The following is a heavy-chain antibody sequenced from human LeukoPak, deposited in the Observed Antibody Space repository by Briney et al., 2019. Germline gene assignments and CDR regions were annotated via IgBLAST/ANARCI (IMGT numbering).Heavy chain of an antibody. D-gene: IGHD3-22*01. CDR1: GFTFSSYG. Sequence: GGSLRLSCAASGFTFSSYGMHWVRQAPGKGLEWVAVIWYDGSNKYYADSVKGRFTISRDNSKNTLYLQMNSPRAEDTAVYYCAREDSSGGYYFDYWGQGTLVTVST. V-gene: IGHV3-33*01. CDR2: IWYDGSNK. CDR3: AREDSSGGYYFDY. J-gene: IGHJ4*02.